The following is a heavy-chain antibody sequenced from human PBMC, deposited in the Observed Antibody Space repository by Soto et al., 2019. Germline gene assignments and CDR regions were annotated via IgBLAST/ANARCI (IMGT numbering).Heavy chain of an antibody. D-gene: IGHD2-2*01. CDR1: GCSISNYY. Sequence: SETLSLTCIVSGCSISNYYWSWIRQPPGKGLEWIGYIYYSGSTNYNPSLQSRVTISVDTSKNQFSLKLSSVTAADTAVYYCARAVLPATAPFDYWGQGTLVTVSS. CDR2: IYYSGST. V-gene: IGHV4-59*01. CDR3: ARAVLPATAPFDY. J-gene: IGHJ4*02.